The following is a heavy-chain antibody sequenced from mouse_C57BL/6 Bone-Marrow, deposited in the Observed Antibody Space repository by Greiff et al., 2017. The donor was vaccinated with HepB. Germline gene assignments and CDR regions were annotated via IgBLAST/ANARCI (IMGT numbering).Heavy chain of an antibody. CDR2: IDPSDSYT. D-gene: IGHD2-3*01. CDR3: AREGWLLSFAY. CDR1: GYTFTSHW. Sequence: QVQLQQPGAELVMPGASVKLSCKASGYTFTSHWMHWVKQRPGQGLEWIGEIDPSDSYTNYNQKFKGKSTLTVDKSSSTAYMQLSSLTSEDSAVYYCAREGWLLSFAYWGQGTLVTVSA. V-gene: IGHV1-69*01. J-gene: IGHJ3*01.